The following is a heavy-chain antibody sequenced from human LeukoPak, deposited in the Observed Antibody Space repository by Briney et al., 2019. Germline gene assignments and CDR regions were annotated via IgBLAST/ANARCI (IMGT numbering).Heavy chain of an antibody. CDR3: ARDQCTSASCYSN. D-gene: IGHD2-2*02. Sequence: GGSLRLSCAASGITVSRNHMSWVRQAPGKGLEWVSVIYSGGETYYAESVKGRFTISRDNSKNTLYLQTNSLRDEDTAVYYCARDQCTSASCYSNWGQGTLVTVSS. CDR2: IYSGGET. J-gene: IGHJ1*01. CDR1: GITVSRNH. V-gene: IGHV3-66*02.